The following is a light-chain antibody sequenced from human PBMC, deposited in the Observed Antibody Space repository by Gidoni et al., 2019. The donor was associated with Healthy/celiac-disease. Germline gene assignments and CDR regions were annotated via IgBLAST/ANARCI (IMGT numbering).Light chain of an antibody. CDR3: QQYNNCPYT. J-gene: IGKJ2*01. V-gene: IGKV3-15*01. CDR2: GAS. Sequence: EIVMTQSPATLSVSPGERATLSCRASQSVSSNLAWYQQKSGQAPRLLIYGASTRATGIPARFSGSGSGTEFTLTISSLQSEDFAVYYCQQYNNCPYTFGQGTKLEIK. CDR1: QSVSSN.